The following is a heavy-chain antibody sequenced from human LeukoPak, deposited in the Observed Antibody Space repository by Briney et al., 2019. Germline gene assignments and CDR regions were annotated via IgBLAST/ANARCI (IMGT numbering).Heavy chain of an antibody. Sequence: PWETLSLTCSVSGYSISSGYCWGWIRQPPGKGLEWMGIIYQSGKTYCNPSLESRVTISVHTSKNQFSLKMNSMTAADTAMYYCARGLPGGQLSRYDYWGQGTLVTVSS. CDR2: IYQSGKT. CDR3: ARGLPGGQLSRYDY. V-gene: IGHV4-38-2*02. CDR1: GYSISSGYC. J-gene: IGHJ4*02. D-gene: IGHD6-13*01.